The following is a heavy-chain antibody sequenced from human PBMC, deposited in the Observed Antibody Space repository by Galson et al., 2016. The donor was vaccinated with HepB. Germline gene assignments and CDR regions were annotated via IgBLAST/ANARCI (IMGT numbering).Heavy chain of an antibody. Sequence: SVKVSCKVSGSTFHNYAFHWLRQAPGQRPEWMGWINSASGNSRVSQALQGRLTLTRDTSATTMFMELRSLAPGDTAVYYCARYSVRLQHWLAYWGQGTLVTVSS. D-gene: IGHD3-9*01. J-gene: IGHJ4*02. CDR2: INSASGNS. V-gene: IGHV1-3*01. CDR3: ARYSVRLQHWLAY. CDR1: GSTFHNYA.